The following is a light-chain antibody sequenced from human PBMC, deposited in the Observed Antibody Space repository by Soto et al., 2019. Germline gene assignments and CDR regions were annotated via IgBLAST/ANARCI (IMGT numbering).Light chain of an antibody. J-gene: IGKJ4*01. CDR3: QQRSNWHPVT. Sequence: EIVLTQSPATLSLSAGKRASLCCRASQSISSYLAWYQHKPGQATRLIIYDASNRANGIPARFSGSGSGTDFTLTISSLEPEDFGFYYCQQRSNWHPVTFGGGTKVDIK. V-gene: IGKV3D-11*02. CDR2: DAS. CDR1: QSISSY.